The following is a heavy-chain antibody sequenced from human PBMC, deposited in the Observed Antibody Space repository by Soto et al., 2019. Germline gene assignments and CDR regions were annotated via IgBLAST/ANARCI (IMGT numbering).Heavy chain of an antibody. Sequence: QVQLVQSGAEVKKPGSSVKVSCKASGGTFSSYAISWVRQAPGQGLEWMGGIMPICGTANYAQKFQGRVTITADESTSTAYMELSSLRSEDTAVYYCARGEGVYAVTPKSGMDVWGQGTTVTVSS. CDR1: GGTFSSYA. CDR2: IMPICGTA. J-gene: IGHJ6*02. CDR3: ARGEGVYAVTPKSGMDV. V-gene: IGHV1-69*01. D-gene: IGHD4-17*01.